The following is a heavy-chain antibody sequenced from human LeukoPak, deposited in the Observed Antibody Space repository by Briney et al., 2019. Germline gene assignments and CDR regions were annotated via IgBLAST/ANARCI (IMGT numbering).Heavy chain of an antibody. D-gene: IGHD4-17*01. J-gene: IGHJ3*02. CDR3: ARNKSTVTTSRHDAFDI. CDR1: GYSISSDYY. Sequence: PSETLSLTCAVSGYSISSDYYWGWIRQPSGKGLEWIGSIYQSVSTYYNPSLKSRVTISVDTSKNQFSLKLSSVTAADTAVYYSARNKSTVTTSRHDAFDIWGQGTMVTVSS. CDR2: IYQSVST. V-gene: IGHV4-38-2*01.